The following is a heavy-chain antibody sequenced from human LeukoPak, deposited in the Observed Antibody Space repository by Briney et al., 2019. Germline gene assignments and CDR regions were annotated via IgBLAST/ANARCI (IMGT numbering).Heavy chain of an antibody. CDR2: ISYDGSNK. CDR1: GFTFNRYP. J-gene: IGHJ4*02. CDR3: ASNGIAAAANDY. D-gene: IGHD6-13*01. V-gene: IGHV3-30-3*01. Sequence: PGGSLRLSCAASGFTFNRYPMHWVRQAPGKGLEWVAVISYDGSNKYYADSVKGRFTISRDNSKNTLYLEMNSLRAEDTAVYYCASNGIAAAANDYWGQGTLVTVSS.